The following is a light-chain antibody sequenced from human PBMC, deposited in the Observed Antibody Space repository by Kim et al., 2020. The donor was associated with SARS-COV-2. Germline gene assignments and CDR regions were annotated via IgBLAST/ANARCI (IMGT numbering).Light chain of an antibody. V-gene: IGLV2-11*01. CDR1: SSDVGGYNY. J-gene: IGLJ3*02. Sequence: GQSVTISCTGTSSDVGGYNYVSWYQQHPGKAPKLMIDDVSKRPSGVPERFSGSKSGNTASLTISGLQAEDEADYYCCSYAGSYSWVFGGGTQLTVL. CDR3: CSYAGSYSWV. CDR2: DVS.